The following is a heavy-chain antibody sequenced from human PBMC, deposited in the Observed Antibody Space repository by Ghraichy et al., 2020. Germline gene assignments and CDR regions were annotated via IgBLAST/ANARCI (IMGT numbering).Heavy chain of an antibody. V-gene: IGHV3-9*01. CDR1: GFTFDDYA. D-gene: IGHD2-2*01. Sequence: GGSLRLSCAASGFTFDDYAMHWVRQAPGKGLEWVSGISWNSGSIGYADSVKGRFTISRDNAKNSLYLQMNSLRAEDTALYYCAKDMGSQLLFYPYAPYGMDVWGQGTTVTVSS. CDR2: ISWNSGSI. J-gene: IGHJ6*02. CDR3: AKDMGSQLLFYPYAPYGMDV.